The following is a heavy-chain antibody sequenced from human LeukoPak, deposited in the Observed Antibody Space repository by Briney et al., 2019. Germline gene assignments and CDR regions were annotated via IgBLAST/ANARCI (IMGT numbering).Heavy chain of an antibody. J-gene: IGHJ4*02. V-gene: IGHV3-7*01. D-gene: IGHD2-2*02. CDR2: IKLDVSET. CDR3: AKVGECSSTSCYTFDY. CDR1: GFTFSNYW. Sequence: GGSLRLSCAASGFTFSNYWMTWVRQAPGKGLEWVANIKLDVSETYYVDSVRGRFTISRDNTKNSLYLQMNSLRAEDTAVYYCAKVGECSSTSCYTFDYWGQGTLVTVSS.